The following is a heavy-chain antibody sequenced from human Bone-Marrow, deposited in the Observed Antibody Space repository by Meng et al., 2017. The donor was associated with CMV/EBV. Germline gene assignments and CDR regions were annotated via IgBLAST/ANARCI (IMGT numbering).Heavy chain of an antibody. CDR2: IIPIFGTA. J-gene: IGHJ6*02. CDR1: GGTFSSYA. V-gene: IGHV1-69*05. D-gene: IGHD2-2*02. Sequence: SVKVSCKASGGTFSSYAISWVRQAPGQGLEWMGGIIPIFGTANYAQKFQGRVTITTDESTSTAYMELSSLRSEDTAVYYCARGTPIVVVPAAIRRDDYYYYGMDVCGQGTTVVVSS. CDR3: ARGTPIVVVPAAIRRDDYYYYGMDV.